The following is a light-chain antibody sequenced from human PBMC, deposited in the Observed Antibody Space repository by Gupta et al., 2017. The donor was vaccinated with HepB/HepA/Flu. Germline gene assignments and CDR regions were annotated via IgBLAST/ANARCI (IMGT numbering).Light chain of an antibody. CDR1: QSVSSY. V-gene: IGKV3-11*01. CDR2: DAS. J-gene: IGKJ1*01. CDR3: QQRSNWPPWT. Sequence: EIVLTQSPATLSLSPGERATLSCRASQSVSSYLAWYQQKPGQAPRLLIYDASNRATGIPARFSGSGYGTELTLTINSLEQEDFASYYCQQRSNWPPWTFGQGTKVEIK.